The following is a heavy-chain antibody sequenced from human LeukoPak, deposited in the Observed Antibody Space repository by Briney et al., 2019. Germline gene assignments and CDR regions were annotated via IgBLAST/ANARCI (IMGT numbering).Heavy chain of an antibody. CDR3: ATGGITMVRGVSHPYYYYMDV. Sequence: ASVKVSCKASGGTFSSYAISWVRQAPGQGLEWMGRIIPILGIANYAQKFQGRVTITADKSTSTAYMELSSLRSEDTAVYYCATGGITMVRGVSHPYYYYMDVWGKGTTVTVSS. J-gene: IGHJ6*03. CDR1: GGTFSSYA. CDR2: IIPILGIA. V-gene: IGHV1-69*04. D-gene: IGHD3-10*01.